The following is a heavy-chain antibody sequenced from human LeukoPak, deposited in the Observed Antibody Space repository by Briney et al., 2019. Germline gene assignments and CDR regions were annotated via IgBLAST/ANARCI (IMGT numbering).Heavy chain of an antibody. CDR1: GGSISNYY. J-gene: IGHJ6*02. CDR3: ARAPPGATYYYGMDV. Sequence: PSETLSLTCTLSGGSISNYYWSWIRQPPGGGLEWIGYIFFTGTTKYNPSLQSRVTMSIDTTWNHFSLKLTSVTAADTAAYYCARAPPGATYYYGMDVWGQGTTVTVSS. V-gene: IGHV4-59*12. CDR2: IFFTGTT. D-gene: IGHD1-26*01.